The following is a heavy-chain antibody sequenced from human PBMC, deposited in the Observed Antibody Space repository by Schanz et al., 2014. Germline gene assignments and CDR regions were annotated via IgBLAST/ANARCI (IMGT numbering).Heavy chain of an antibody. Sequence: EVQLLESGGGLVQPGGSLRLSCAASGFTFSSYAMSWVRQAPGKGLEWVSALSGSGTSTYYADSVKGRFTISRDNSKNPLYLQMTSLRAEDTAVYFCAKSQYYGSGSYSDYYGVDVWGQGTTVTVSS. CDR1: GFTFSSYA. D-gene: IGHD3-10*01. CDR3: AKSQYYGSGSYSDYYGVDV. V-gene: IGHV3-23*01. CDR2: LSGSGTST. J-gene: IGHJ6*02.